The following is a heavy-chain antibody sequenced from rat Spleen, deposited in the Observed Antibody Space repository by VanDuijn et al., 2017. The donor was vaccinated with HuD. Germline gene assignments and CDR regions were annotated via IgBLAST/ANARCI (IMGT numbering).Heavy chain of an antibody. CDR2: IQSGGST. CDR3: TRPNNPYWYFDF. Sequence: QVQLKESGPGLVQPSQTLSLTCTVPGFSLTDYSVYWVRQPPGKGLEWMGRIQSGGSTDYNSALKSRLSISRDTSKSQVFLKMNSLQTEDTAIYFCTRPNNPYWYFDFWGPGTMVTVSS. J-gene: IGHJ1*01. D-gene: IGHD1-10*01. V-gene: IGHV2-19*01. CDR1: GFSLTDYS.